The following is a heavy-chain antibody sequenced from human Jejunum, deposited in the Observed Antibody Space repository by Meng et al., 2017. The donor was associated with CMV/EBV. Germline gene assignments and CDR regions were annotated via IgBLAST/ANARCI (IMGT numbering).Heavy chain of an antibody. CDR2: ISYSGKT. CDR1: GGSVSSANSY. CDR3: ARDRTGSYYGTDV. J-gene: IGHJ6*02. V-gene: IGHV4-61*01. D-gene: IGHD2-15*01. Sequence: GGSVSSANSYWSWVRQPPGKGLEWIGYISYSGKTNYNPSLESRVTITGDTSKNQFSLKLSSVTAADTAFYYCARDRTGSYYGTDVWGRGTTVTVSS.